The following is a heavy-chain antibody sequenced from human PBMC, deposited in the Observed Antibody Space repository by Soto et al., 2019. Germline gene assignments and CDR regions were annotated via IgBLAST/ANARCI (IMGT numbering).Heavy chain of an antibody. J-gene: IGHJ5*02. CDR2: ISSSSSYI. D-gene: IGHD1-1*01. CDR3: ATAVPDNWFDP. CDR1: GFTFSSYS. Sequence: KPGGSLRLSCAASGFTFSSYSMNWVRQAPGKGLGWVSSISSSSSYIYYADSVKGRFTISRDNAKNSLYLQMNSLRAEDTAVYYCATAVPDNWFDPWGQGTLVTVSS. V-gene: IGHV3-21*01.